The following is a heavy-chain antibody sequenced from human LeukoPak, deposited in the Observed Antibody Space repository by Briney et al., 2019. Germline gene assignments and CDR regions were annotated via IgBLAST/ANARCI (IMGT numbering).Heavy chain of an antibody. D-gene: IGHD3-22*01. CDR2: ISGSGGST. J-gene: IGHJ5*02. Sequence: GGSPRLSCAASGFTFSSYAMSWVRQAPGKGLEWVSAISGSGGSTYYADSVKGRFTISRDNSKNTLYLQMSSLRAEDTALYYCAKGSSGYFADLWGQGTLVTVSS. CDR1: GFTFSSYA. CDR3: AKGSSGYFADL. V-gene: IGHV3-23*01.